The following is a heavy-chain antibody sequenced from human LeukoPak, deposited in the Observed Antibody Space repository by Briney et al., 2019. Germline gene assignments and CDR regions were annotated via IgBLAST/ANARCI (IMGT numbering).Heavy chain of an antibody. CDR3: ARDRSATVTTPWNAFDI. V-gene: IGHV3-48*04. J-gene: IGHJ3*02. Sequence: PGGSLRLSCAASGFTFSSYSMNWVRQAPGKGLEWVSYISSSGSTIYYADSVKGRFTISRDNAKNSLYLQMNSLRAEDTAVYYCARDRSATVTTPWNAFDIWGQGTMVTVSS. CDR1: GFTFSSYS. D-gene: IGHD4-17*01. CDR2: ISSSGSTI.